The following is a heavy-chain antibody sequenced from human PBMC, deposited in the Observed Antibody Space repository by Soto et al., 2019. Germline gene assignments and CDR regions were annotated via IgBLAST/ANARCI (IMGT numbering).Heavy chain of an antibody. J-gene: IGHJ4*02. CDR3: ARHSSGYYYVDY. CDR2: IYYSGTT. CDR1: AYSIISSNW. V-gene: IGHV4-28*01. D-gene: IGHD3-22*01. Sequence: PSETLSLTCAVSAYSIISSNWWGWIRQPPGKGLEWIGYIYYSGTTYYNPSLKGRVTMSVDTSKNQFSLKLTSVTAVDTAVYYCARHSSGYYYVDYWGQGTLVTVSS.